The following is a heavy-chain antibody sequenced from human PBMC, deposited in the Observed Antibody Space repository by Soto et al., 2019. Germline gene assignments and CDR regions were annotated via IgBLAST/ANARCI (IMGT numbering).Heavy chain of an antibody. CDR3: ARIRGNSWLDS. V-gene: IGHV6-1*01. J-gene: IGHJ5*01. Sequence: QVQLQQSGPGLVKPSQTLSLTCAISGDSVSSTSATWDWIRQSTSRGLEWLGRTYYRSKWKTDYAASLHGRITLNPDTSKNQLSLQLTSVTPDDTAVYYCARIRGNSWLDSWGQGILVTVSS. CDR2: TYYRSKWKT. CDR1: GDSVSSTSAT.